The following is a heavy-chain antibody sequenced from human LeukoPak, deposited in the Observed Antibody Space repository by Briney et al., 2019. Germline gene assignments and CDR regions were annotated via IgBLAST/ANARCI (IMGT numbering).Heavy chain of an antibody. CDR2: IWYDGSNK. Sequence: GGSLRLSCAASGFTFSSYGMHWVRQAPGKGLEWVAVIWYDGSNKYYADSVKGRFTISRDNSKNTLYLQMNGLRAEDTAVYYCAKDRGKQWLVPLGDFWGQGTLVTVSP. CDR3: AKDRGKQWLVPLGDF. V-gene: IGHV3-33*06. D-gene: IGHD6-19*01. J-gene: IGHJ4*02. CDR1: GFTFSSYG.